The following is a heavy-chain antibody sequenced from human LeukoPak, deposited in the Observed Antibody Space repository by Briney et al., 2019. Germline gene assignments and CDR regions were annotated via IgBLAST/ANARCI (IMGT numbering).Heavy chain of an antibody. CDR3: ARGSVRLGWYDSSGYYPTYYYYGMDV. CDR1: GFTFSSYW. Sequence: GGSLRLSCAASGFTFSSYWMSWVRQAPGKGLEWVANIKQDGSEKYYVDSVKGRSTISRDNAKNSLYLQMNSLRAEDTAVYYCARGSVRLGWYDSSGYYPTYYYYGMDVWGQGTTVTVSS. D-gene: IGHD3-22*01. CDR2: IKQDGSEK. J-gene: IGHJ6*02. V-gene: IGHV3-7*01.